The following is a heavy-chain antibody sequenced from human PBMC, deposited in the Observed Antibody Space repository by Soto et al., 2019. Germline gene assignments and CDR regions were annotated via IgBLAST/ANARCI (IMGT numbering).Heavy chain of an antibody. CDR3: ARDPPPYCSSISCLRPYGMDV. D-gene: IGHD2-2*01. Sequence: QVQLVQSGAEVKKPGSSVKVSCKASGGTFSSYAISWVRQAPGQGLEWMGGIIPIFGTANYAQKFQGRVTITADESTSTAYMELSSMRSEDTAVYYCARDPPPYCSSISCLRPYGMDVWGQGTTVTVSS. CDR1: GGTFSSYA. CDR2: IIPIFGTA. V-gene: IGHV1-69*01. J-gene: IGHJ6*02.